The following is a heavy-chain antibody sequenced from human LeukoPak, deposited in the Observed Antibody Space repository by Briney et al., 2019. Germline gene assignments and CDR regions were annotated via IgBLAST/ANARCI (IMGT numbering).Heavy chain of an antibody. CDR2: IHYSGST. D-gene: IGHD3-10*01. CDR1: GGSISSSSYY. CDR3: ARDQYYYGSGSYVFDY. J-gene: IGHJ4*02. Sequence: SETLSLTCAVSGGSISSSSYYWAWIRQPPGKGLEWIGSIHYSGSTYYNPSLQSRVTISIDTSKNQFSLKLRFVTAADTAVYYCARDQYYYGSGSYVFDYWGQGTLVTVSS. V-gene: IGHV4-39*07.